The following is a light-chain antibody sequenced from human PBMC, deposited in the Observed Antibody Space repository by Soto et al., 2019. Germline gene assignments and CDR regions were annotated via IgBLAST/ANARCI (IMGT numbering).Light chain of an antibody. J-gene: IGLJ1*01. CDR2: ANS. CDR1: SSNIGTNY. Sequence: QSVLTQPPSASGTPGLRVTISCSGSSSNIGTNYVYWYQQLPGTAPKLLMYANSNRPSWVPDRFSGSKSGTSASLAITGLQAEDEADYYCQSYDSSLSGYVFGTGTKLTVL. CDR3: QSYDSSLSGYV. V-gene: IGLV1-40*01.